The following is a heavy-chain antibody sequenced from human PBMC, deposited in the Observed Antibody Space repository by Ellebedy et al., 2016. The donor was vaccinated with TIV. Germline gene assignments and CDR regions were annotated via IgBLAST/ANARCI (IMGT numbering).Heavy chain of an antibody. V-gene: IGHV3-15*01. D-gene: IGHD3-10*01. CDR3: TTDSVRGLRFGES. CDR2: IKSKIDGGTT. Sequence: GESLKISCAASEFTFNNVWVSWVRQAPGKGLEWVGRIKSKIDGGTTDYAAPVKGRFTLSRDDSNNTLYLQMNSLITADTAVYYCTTDSVRGLRFGESWGQGTLVTVSS. CDR1: EFTFNNVW. J-gene: IGHJ5*02.